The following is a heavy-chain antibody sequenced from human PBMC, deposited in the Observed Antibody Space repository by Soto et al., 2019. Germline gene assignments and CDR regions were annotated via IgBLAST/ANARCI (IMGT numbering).Heavy chain of an antibody. J-gene: IGHJ5*02. CDR2: FIHGGNT. CDR3: ARDKITGLFDP. V-gene: IGHV4-39*07. CDR1: GGSISSSTYY. D-gene: IGHD2-8*02. Sequence: SETLSLTCTVSGGSISSSTYYWGWMRQPPGKGLEWIASFIHGGNTYYNPSLKSRVTISVDTSKNQFSLKLTSVTAADTAVYYCARDKITGLFDPWGQGTLVTVSS.